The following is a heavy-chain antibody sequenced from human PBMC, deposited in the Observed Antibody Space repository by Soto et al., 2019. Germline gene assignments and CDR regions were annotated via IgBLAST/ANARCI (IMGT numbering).Heavy chain of an antibody. Sequence: QVQLQQWGAGLLKPSETLSLTCAVYGGSFSGYYWIWIRQPPGTGLEWIGEINHSGSTNYNPSLKRRVTISVDTSKIQFSLKLPSVTAADTAVYYCARDKITGLFDYWGQGTLVTVSS. D-gene: IGHD2-8*02. J-gene: IGHJ4*02. CDR2: INHSGST. CDR1: GGSFSGYY. V-gene: IGHV4-34*01. CDR3: ARDKITGLFDY.